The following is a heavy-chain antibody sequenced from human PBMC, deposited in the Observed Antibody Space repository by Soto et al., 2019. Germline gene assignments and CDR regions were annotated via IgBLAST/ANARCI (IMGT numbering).Heavy chain of an antibody. CDR3: ARVGSSGYPY. CDR2: ISAYNGNT. J-gene: IGHJ4*02. V-gene: IGHV1-18*01. D-gene: IGHD3-22*01. CDR1: CYTFPSCG. Sequence: ASVEVSLKASCYTFPSCGSSWVRQAPGQGLEWMGWISAYNGNTNYAQRLQGRVTMTTDTSTSTAYMELRSLRSDDTAVYYCARVGSSGYPYWGQGTLVTVSS.